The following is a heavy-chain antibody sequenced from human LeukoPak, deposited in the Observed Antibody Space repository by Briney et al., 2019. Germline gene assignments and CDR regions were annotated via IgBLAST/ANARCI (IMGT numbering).Heavy chain of an antibody. CDR2: IYYSGST. CDR3: ARDFVDGSYYYFDY. CDR1: GGSISSSSYY. V-gene: IGHV4-39*07. J-gene: IGHJ4*02. Sequence: PSETLSLTCTVSGGSISSSSYYWGWIRQPPGKGLEWIGSIYYSGSTYYNPSLKSRVTISVDTSKNQSSLKLSSVTAADTAVYYCARDFVDGSYYYFDYWGQGTLVTVYS. D-gene: IGHD1-26*01.